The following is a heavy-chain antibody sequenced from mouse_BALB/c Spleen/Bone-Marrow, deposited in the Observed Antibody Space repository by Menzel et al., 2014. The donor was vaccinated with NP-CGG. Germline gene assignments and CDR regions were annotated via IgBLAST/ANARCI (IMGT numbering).Heavy chain of an antibody. CDR3: ARDRNFGSSWYFDV. J-gene: IGHJ1*01. CDR1: GFTFTDYY. CDR2: IRNKANGYTT. V-gene: IGHV7-3*02. D-gene: IGHD1-1*01. Sequence: EVKLVDSGGGLVQPGGSLRLSCATSGFTFTDYYMSWVRQPPGKALEWLGFIRNKANGYTTEYSTSMKGRFTISRDNSQSILYLQMNTLRAEDSATYYCARDRNFGSSWYFDVWGAGTTVTVSS.